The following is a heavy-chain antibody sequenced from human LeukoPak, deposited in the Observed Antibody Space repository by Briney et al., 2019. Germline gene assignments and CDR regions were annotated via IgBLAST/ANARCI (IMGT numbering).Heavy chain of an antibody. D-gene: IGHD3-10*01. CDR1: GFTFSSYG. Sequence: GGSLRLSCAASGFTFSSYGMHWVRQAPGKGLEWVAVISYDGSNKYYADSVKGRFTISRDNSKNTLYLQMNSLRAEDTAVYYCAKGGLWFGELLSNAFDIWGQGTMVTVSS. CDR3: AKGGLWFGELLSNAFDI. V-gene: IGHV3-30*18. CDR2: ISYDGSNK. J-gene: IGHJ3*02.